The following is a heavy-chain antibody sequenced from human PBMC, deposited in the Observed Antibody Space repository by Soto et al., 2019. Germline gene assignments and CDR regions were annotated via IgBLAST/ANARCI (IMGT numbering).Heavy chain of an antibody. D-gene: IGHD6-13*01. V-gene: IGHV1-8*01. CDR1: GYTFTSYD. Sequence: QVQLVQSGAEVKKPGASVKVSCKASGYTFTSYDINWVRQATGQGLEWMGWMNPNSGNTGYAQKFQGRVTMTRNTSISKAYMELSSLRSEDTAVYYCASRGYSSSWYYYYYYGMDVWGQGTTVTVSS. CDR3: ASRGYSSSWYYYYYYGMDV. CDR2: MNPNSGNT. J-gene: IGHJ6*02.